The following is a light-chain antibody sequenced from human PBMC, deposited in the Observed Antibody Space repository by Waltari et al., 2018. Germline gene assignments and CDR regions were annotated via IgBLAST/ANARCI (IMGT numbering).Light chain of an antibody. Sequence: EIVLTQSPATLSLSPGERATLSCRASQSVSSYLAWYQQKPGQAPRLLIYDASNRATGIPARFSVSGSWTDFTLTISSLEPEDFAVYYCQQRSNWPPGLTFGGGTKVEIK. CDR1: QSVSSY. CDR3: QQRSNWPPGLT. V-gene: IGKV3-11*01. CDR2: DAS. J-gene: IGKJ4*01.